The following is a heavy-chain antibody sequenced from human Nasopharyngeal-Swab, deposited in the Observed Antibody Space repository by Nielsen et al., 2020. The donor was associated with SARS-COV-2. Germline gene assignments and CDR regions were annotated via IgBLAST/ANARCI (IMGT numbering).Heavy chain of an antibody. CDR1: GFTFSSYA. Sequence: GESLKISCAASGFTFSSYAMSWVRQAPGKGLEWVSAISGSGGSTYYADSVKGRFTISRDNSKNTLYLQMNSLRAEDTAVYYCAEDTYYDSSGYFLFGYAFDIWGQGTMVTVSS. CDR3: AEDTYYDSSGYFLFGYAFDI. V-gene: IGHV3-23*01. CDR2: ISGSGGST. D-gene: IGHD3-22*01. J-gene: IGHJ3*02.